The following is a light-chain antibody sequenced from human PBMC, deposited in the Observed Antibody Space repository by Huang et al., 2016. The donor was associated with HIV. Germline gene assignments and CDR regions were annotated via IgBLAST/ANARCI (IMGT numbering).Light chain of an antibody. V-gene: IGKV1-5*03. CDR1: QSIISF. CDR2: EAS. CDR3: QQYNSYPCT. Sequence: DIQMTQSPSTLSASVGDRVTISCRASQSIISFLAWYHQKPGKAPKLLMQEASSLETGVPSRFSGSGSGTEFTLTITSLQPDDFGTYYCQQYNSYPCTFGQGTKLEIK. J-gene: IGKJ2*02.